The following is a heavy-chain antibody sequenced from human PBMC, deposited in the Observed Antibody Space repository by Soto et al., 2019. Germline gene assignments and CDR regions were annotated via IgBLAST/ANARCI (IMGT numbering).Heavy chain of an antibody. CDR3: ARDDLNRGGKYFDY. CDR1: GYSFTTHD. Sequence: QVQLVQSGAEVKKPGASAKVSCKASGYSFTTHDITWLRQAPGKGLEWVGGISTDRGDTIYPQNLQGRVTMTTDSSTSTVYMELKSLRSDDTAVYYCARDDLNRGGKYFDYWGQGTLVTVSS. J-gene: IGHJ4*02. V-gene: IGHV1-18*01. D-gene: IGHD2-15*01. CDR2: ISTDRGDT.